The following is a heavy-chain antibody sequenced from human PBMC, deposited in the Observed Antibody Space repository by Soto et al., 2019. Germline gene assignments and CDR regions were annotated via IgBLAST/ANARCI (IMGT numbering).Heavy chain of an antibody. CDR3: ARESGLGGMDV. Sequence: QVQLVQSGAEVKKPGSSVKVSCKASGGTFSSYTITWVRQAPGQGLEWMGRIIPILGIANYAQKFQGRVTITADKSTSTAYMELSSLRAEDTAVYFCARESGLGGMDVWGQGTTVTVSS. CDR2: IIPILGIA. D-gene: IGHD3-16*01. CDR1: GGTFSSYT. J-gene: IGHJ6*02. V-gene: IGHV1-69*08.